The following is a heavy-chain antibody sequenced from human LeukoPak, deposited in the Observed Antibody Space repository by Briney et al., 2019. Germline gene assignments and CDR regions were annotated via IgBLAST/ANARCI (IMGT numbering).Heavy chain of an antibody. J-gene: IGHJ4*02. CDR3: ARVKVIIFGVVTPFDY. CDR1: GYTFTGYY. Sequence: EASVKVSCKASGYTFTGYYMHWVRQAPGQGLEWMGWINPNSGGTNYAQKFQGRVTMTRDTSISTAYMELSRLRSDDTAVYYCARVKVIIFGVVTPFDYWGQGTLVTVSS. CDR2: INPNSGGT. D-gene: IGHD3-3*01. V-gene: IGHV1-2*02.